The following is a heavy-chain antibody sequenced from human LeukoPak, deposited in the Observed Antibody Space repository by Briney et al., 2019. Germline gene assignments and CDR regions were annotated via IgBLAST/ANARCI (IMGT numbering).Heavy chain of an antibody. J-gene: IGHJ3*01. CDR1: GGSISSYY. Sequence: PSETLSLTCTVSGGSISSYYWSWIRQPPGKGLEWIGYIYYSGSTNYNPSLKSRVTISVDTSKNQFSLKLSSVTAADTGVYYCARHQWVPAFDVWGQGTVVTVSS. D-gene: IGHD1-26*01. CDR2: IYYSGST. CDR3: ARHQWVPAFDV. V-gene: IGHV4-59*08.